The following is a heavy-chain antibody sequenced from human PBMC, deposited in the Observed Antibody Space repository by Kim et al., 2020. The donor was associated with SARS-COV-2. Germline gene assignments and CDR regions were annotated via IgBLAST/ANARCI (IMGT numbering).Heavy chain of an antibody. J-gene: IGHJ4*02. D-gene: IGHD2-2*01. V-gene: IGHV3-30*02. CDR3: AKSATGYCSSTSCYYYFDY. Sequence: GRFTISRDNSKNTLYLQMNSLRAEDTAVYYCAKSATGYCSSTSCYYYFDYWGQGTLVTVSS.